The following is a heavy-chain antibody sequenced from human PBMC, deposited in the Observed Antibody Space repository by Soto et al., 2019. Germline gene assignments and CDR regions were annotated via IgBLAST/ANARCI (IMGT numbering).Heavy chain of an antibody. J-gene: IGHJ4*02. D-gene: IGHD3-22*01. CDR3: ATYYYDSSGYYYFAY. Sequence: PGGSLRLSCAASGFTFSDYYVSWIRQAPGKGLEWVSYVGRSGTYTNYADSVKGRFTISRDNAKNSLYLQMNSLRAEDTAVYYCATYYYDSSGYYYFAYWGQGTLVTVSS. CDR1: GFTFSDYY. CDR2: VGRSGTYT. V-gene: IGHV3-11*06.